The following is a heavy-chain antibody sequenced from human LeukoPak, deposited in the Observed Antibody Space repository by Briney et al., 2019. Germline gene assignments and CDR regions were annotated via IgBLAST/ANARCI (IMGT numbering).Heavy chain of an antibody. V-gene: IGHV1-8*01. CDR1: GYTFTSYD. J-gene: IGHJ4*02. CDR3: ARGPIYYYDSSGYLYY. Sequence: ASVKVSCKASGYTFTSYDINWVRQATGQGLEWMGWMNPNSGNTGYAQKFQVRVTMTRNTSISTAYMELSSLRSEDTAVYYCARGPIYYYDSSGYLYYWGQGTLVTVSS. D-gene: IGHD3-22*01. CDR2: MNPNSGNT.